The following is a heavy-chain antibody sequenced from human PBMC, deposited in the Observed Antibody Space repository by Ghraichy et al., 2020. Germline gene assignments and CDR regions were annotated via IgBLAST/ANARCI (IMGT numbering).Heavy chain of an antibody. J-gene: IGHJ6*02. V-gene: IGHV1-2*02. D-gene: IGHD6-13*01. Sequence: ASVKVPCKASGYTFTGYYMHWVRQAPGQGLEWMGWINPNSGGTNYAQKFQGRVTMTRDTSISTAYMELSRLRSDDTAVYYCASKVEDSSSWSQNYYYYYGMDVWGQGTTVTVSS. CDR2: INPNSGGT. CDR3: ASKVEDSSSWSQNYYYYYGMDV. CDR1: GYTFTGYY.